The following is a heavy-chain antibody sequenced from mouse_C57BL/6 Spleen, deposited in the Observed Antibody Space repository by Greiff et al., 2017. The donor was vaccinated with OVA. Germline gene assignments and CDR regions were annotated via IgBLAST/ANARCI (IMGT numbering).Heavy chain of an antibody. D-gene: IGHD1-1*01. CDR3: ARKGFITTVVFDY. CDR1: GYTFTDSI. CDR2: IHPNNGGT. V-gene: IGHV1-22*01. J-gene: IGHJ2*01. Sequence: EVQLQQSGPELVKPGASVKMSCQASGYTFTDSILHWVKPSHGKSLEWIGYIHPNNGGTSYHHKFKGKATLPVNTSSSTAYMELRRMTSEDSAVYYWARKGFITTVVFDYWGQGTTLTVSS.